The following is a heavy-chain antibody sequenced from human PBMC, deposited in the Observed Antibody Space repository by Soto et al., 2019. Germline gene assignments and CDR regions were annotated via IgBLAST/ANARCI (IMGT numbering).Heavy chain of an antibody. CDR3: ARVAGYSSGWYVY. CDR1: GFTFSSYS. D-gene: IGHD6-19*01. Sequence: GGSLRLSCAASGFTFSSYSMNWVRQAPGKGLEWVSYISSSSSTIYYADSVKGRFTISRDNAKNSLYLQMNSLRAEDTAVYYCARVAGYSSGWYVYWGQGTLVTVSS. V-gene: IGHV3-48*01. J-gene: IGHJ4*02. CDR2: ISSSSSTI.